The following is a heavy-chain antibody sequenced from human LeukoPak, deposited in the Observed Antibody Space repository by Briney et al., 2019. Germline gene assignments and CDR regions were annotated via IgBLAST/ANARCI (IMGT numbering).Heavy chain of an antibody. CDR3: ASAGYYDSSGYSSFDY. V-gene: IGHV4-59*01. CDR2: IYYSGST. CDR1: GGSISSYY. Sequence: SETLSLTCTVSGGSISSYYWSWIRQPPGKGLEWIGYIYYSGSTNYNPSLKSRVNISVDTSKNQFSLTLSSVTAADTAVYYCASAGYYDSSGYSSFDYWGQGTLVTVSS. D-gene: IGHD3-22*01. J-gene: IGHJ4*02.